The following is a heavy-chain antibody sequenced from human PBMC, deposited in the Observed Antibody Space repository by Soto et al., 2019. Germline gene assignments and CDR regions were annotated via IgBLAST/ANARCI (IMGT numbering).Heavy chain of an antibody. Sequence: GGSLRLSCAASGFTFSSYSMNWVRQAPGKGLEWVSSISSGGSTYYADSVKGRFTISRDNSKNTLYLQMNSLRAEDTAVYYCAKVLNYDVLTGYSGHFDYWGQGTLVTVSS. D-gene: IGHD3-9*01. V-gene: IGHV3-23*01. CDR1: GFTFSSYS. CDR2: ISSGGST. J-gene: IGHJ4*02. CDR3: AKVLNYDVLTGYSGHFDY.